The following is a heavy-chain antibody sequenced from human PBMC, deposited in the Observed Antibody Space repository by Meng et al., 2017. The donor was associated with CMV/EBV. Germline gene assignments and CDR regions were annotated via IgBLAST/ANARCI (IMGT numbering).Heavy chain of an antibody. D-gene: IGHD3-10*01. Sequence: SGVTFSSNGMKWVRQAPGKGREWVAVIGNNGSNKYYEGSVKGRFTISRDNSKNTLYLQMNSLRAEDTAVYYCAKDRALWFGEPGAFDYWGQGTLVTVSS. V-gene: IGHV3-33*06. CDR3: AKDRALWFGEPGAFDY. J-gene: IGHJ4*02. CDR1: GVTFSSNG. CDR2: IGNNGSNK.